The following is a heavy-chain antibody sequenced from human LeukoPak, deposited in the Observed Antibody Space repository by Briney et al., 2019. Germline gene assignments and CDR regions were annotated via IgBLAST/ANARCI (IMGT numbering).Heavy chain of an antibody. CDR2: INPNSGGT. CDR1: GYTFTGYY. V-gene: IGHV1-2*02. CDR3: ARAKAGSYYGEFDY. D-gene: IGHD1-26*01. Sequence: GASVKVSCKASGYTFTGYYMHWVRQAPGQGLEWMGWINPNSGGTNYAQKFQGRVTMTRDTSISTAYMELSRLRSDDTAVYYCARAKAGSYYGEFDYWGQGTLVTVSS. J-gene: IGHJ4*02.